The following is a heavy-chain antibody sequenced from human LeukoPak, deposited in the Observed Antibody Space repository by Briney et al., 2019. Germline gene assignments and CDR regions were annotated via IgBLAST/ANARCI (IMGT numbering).Heavy chain of an antibody. V-gene: IGHV3-11*04. CDR2: ISKEDNTI. Sequence: GGSLRLSCTASGFIFENYYMSWIRQAPGKGPQWVSYISKEDNTIYYADSVKGRFTISRDNAKNSLYLQMNSLRAEDTAVYYCARDGYCSGGSCHPFDFWGQGTLVTVSS. CDR1: GFIFENYY. D-gene: IGHD2-15*01. J-gene: IGHJ4*02. CDR3: ARDGYCSGGSCHPFDF.